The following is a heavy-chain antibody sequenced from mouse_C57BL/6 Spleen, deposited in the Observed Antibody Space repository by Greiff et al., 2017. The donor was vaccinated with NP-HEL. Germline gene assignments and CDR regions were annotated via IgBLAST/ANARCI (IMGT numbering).Heavy chain of an antibody. J-gene: IGHJ4*01. D-gene: IGHD2-3*01. CDR2: ISSGGDYI. Sequence: EVKLMESGEGLVKPGGSLKLSCAASGFTFSSYAMSWVRQTPEKRLEWVAYISSGGDYIYYVDTVKGRFTISRDNARNTLYLQMSSLKSEDTAMYYCTRDNDGHRGYAMDYWGQGTSVTVSS. CDR1: GFTFSSYA. V-gene: IGHV5-9-1*02. CDR3: TRDNDGHRGYAMDY.